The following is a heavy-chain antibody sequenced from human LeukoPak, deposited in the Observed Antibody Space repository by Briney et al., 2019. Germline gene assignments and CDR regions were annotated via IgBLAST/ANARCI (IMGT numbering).Heavy chain of an antibody. CDR1: GGSISVHY. V-gene: IGHV4-4*07. D-gene: IGHD6-19*01. CDR3: ARDVRYASGWSTPES. CDR2: IYSSGSA. J-gene: IGHJ5*02. Sequence: KSSETLSLTCTVCGGSISVHYGRWTRQPSGRGLVWLGRIYSSGSASYSPSLKSRVSMSVDTSNNYFSLNLTSVTAADTALYFCARDVRYASGWSTPESWGQGILVTVSS.